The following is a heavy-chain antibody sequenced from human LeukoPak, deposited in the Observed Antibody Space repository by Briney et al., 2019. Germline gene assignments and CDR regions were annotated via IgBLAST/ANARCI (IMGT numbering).Heavy chain of an antibody. V-gene: IGHV3-21*01. CDR2: ISSSSYI. CDR1: GFTFSSYS. CDR3: ARSQGFGTSYYYYGMDV. J-gene: IGHJ6*02. Sequence: GGSLRLSCAASGFTFSSYSMNWVRQAPGKGLEWVSSISSSSYIYYADSLKGRFTISRDNAKNSLYLQMNSLRAEDTAVYYCARSQGFGTSYYYYGMDVWGQGTTVTVSS. D-gene: IGHD3-10*01.